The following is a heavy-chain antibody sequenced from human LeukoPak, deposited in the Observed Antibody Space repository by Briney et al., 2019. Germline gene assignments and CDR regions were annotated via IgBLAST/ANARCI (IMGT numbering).Heavy chain of an antibody. CDR2: IWYDGSNK. D-gene: IGHD3-10*01. J-gene: IGHJ3*02. V-gene: IGHV3-33*01. Sequence: PGRSLRLSCAASGFTFNRYGMHWVRQAPGKGLEWVAVIWYDGSNKDYADSVKGRFTISRDNSKNTLYLQMNSLSAEDTAMYYCAREPYYAAGSYYPIWGQGTMVTVSS. CDR1: GFTFNRYG. CDR3: AREPYYAAGSYYPI.